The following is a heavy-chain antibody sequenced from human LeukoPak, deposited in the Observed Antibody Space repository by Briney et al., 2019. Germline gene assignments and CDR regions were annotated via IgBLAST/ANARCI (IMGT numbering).Heavy chain of an antibody. CDR3: ARDRYSSGWAYFGY. D-gene: IGHD6-19*01. V-gene: IGHV3-48*04. CDR2: ISSSSSTI. Sequence: GGSLRLSCAASGFTFSSYWMHWVRQAPGKGLEWVSYISSSSSTIYYADSVKGRFTISRDNAKNSLYLQMNSLRAEDTAVYYCARDRYSSGWAYFGYWGQGTLVTVSS. J-gene: IGHJ4*02. CDR1: GFTFSSYW.